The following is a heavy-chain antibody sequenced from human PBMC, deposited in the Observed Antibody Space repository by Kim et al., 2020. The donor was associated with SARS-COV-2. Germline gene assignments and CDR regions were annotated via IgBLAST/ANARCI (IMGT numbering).Heavy chain of an antibody. CDR2: IYYSGST. Sequence: SETLSLTCTVSGGSISSGGYYWSWIRQHPGKGLEWIGYIYYSGSTYYNPSLKSRVTISVDTSKNQFSLKLSSVTAADTAVYYCARAGVDTAMDRDYYYYYGMDVWGQGTTVTVSS. CDR1: GGSISSGGYY. CDR3: ARAGVDTAMDRDYYYYYGMDV. V-gene: IGHV4-31*03. D-gene: IGHD5-18*01. J-gene: IGHJ6*02.